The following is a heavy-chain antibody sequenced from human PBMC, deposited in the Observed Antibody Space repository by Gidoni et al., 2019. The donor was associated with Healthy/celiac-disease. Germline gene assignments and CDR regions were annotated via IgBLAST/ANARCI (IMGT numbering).Heavy chain of an antibody. CDR1: GGTFSRYA. CDR2: IIPILGIA. V-gene: IGHV1-69*04. Sequence: KKPGSSVKVSCKASGGTFSRYAISWVRQAPGQGLEWMGRIIPILGIANYAQKFQGRVTITADKSTSTAYMELSSLRSEDTAVYYCARGTRGITGTTSGFDPWGQGTLVTVSS. D-gene: IGHD1-7*01. CDR3: ARGTRGITGTTSGFDP. J-gene: IGHJ5*02.